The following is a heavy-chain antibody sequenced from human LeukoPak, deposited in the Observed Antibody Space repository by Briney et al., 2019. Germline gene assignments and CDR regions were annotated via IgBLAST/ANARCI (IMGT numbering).Heavy chain of an antibody. D-gene: IGHD3-22*01. CDR2: INPNSGGT. J-gene: IGHJ4*02. Sequence: ASVKVSCKASGYTFTGYYMHWVRQAPGQGLEWMGWINPNSGGTNYAQKFQGRVTMTRDTSISTAYMGLSRLRSDDTAVYYCARWVDSSGYYGYFDYWGQGTLVTVSS. CDR1: GYTFTGYY. V-gene: IGHV1-2*02. CDR3: ARWVDSSGYYGYFDY.